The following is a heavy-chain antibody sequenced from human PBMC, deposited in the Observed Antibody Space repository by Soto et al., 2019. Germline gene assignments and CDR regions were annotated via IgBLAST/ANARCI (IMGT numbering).Heavy chain of an antibody. CDR1: GDTFDNFA. J-gene: IGHJ6*02. CDR3: ARTYHYDSGGMTYFYYGMDV. D-gene: IGHD3-22*01. V-gene: IGHV1-69*12. CDR2: IIPMLDSA. Sequence: QVQLVQSGAEVKKPGSSVKVSCKASGDTFDNFAITWVRQAPGQGLEWRGGIIPMLDSATYAEKFQDRVTINADESTSTAYMEVSSLRSEDTAVYYCARTYHYDSGGMTYFYYGMDVWGQGTTVTVSS.